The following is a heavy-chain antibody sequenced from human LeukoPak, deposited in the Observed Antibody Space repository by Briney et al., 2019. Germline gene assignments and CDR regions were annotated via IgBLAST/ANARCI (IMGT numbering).Heavy chain of an antibody. CDR1: GFTVSSNY. J-gene: IGHJ4*02. Sequence: PGRSLRLSCAASGFTVSSNYMSWVRQAPGKGLEWVSFIYSGGSTYSADSVKGRFTISRDNSKNTLYLQMNSLRAEDTAVYYCARRYGSGWYDYWGQGTLVTVSS. D-gene: IGHD6-19*01. CDR2: IYSGGST. CDR3: ARRYGSGWYDY. V-gene: IGHV3-53*01.